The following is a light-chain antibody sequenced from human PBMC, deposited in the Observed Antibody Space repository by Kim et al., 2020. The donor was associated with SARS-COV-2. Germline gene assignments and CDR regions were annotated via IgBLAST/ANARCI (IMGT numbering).Light chain of an antibody. CDR2: GAS. Sequence: VSPGGRATLSCRASQSVSSNLAWYQQKPGQAPRLLIYGASTRATGIPARFSGSGSGTEFTLTISSLQSEDFAFYYCQQYNNWPPYTFGQGTKLEI. CDR1: QSVSSN. CDR3: QQYNNWPPYT. J-gene: IGKJ2*01. V-gene: IGKV3-15*01.